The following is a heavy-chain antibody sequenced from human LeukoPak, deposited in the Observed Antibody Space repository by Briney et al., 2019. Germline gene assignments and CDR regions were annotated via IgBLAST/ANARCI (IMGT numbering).Heavy chain of an antibody. D-gene: IGHD3-10*01. J-gene: IGHJ4*02. CDR2: IIPIFGTA. Sequence: LVKVSCKASGGTFSSYAISWVQQAPGQGLEWMGKIIPIFGTANYAQKFQGRVTITTDESTNTAYMELSSPRSEDPAVYYRARGRFGELHPVSFDYWGQGPLVTVSS. V-gene: IGHV1-69*05. CDR1: GGTFSSYA. CDR3: ARGRFGELHPVSFDY.